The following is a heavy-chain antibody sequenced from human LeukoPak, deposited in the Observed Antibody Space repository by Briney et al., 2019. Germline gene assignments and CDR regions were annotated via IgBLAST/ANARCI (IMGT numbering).Heavy chain of an antibody. V-gene: IGHV1-2*02. CDR2: INPHSGDT. J-gene: IGHJ3*02. D-gene: IGHD3-10*01. CDR1: GYTFIVYY. CDR3: ARDHLWFGESRDAFDI. Sequence: ASVKVSCKSSGYTFIVYYMHWVRRAPGQGLEWMGWINPHSGDTKYAEKFQNRVTMTRDTSIGTAYMELSRLRSDDTAVYYCARDHLWFGESRDAFDIWGQGTMVTVSS.